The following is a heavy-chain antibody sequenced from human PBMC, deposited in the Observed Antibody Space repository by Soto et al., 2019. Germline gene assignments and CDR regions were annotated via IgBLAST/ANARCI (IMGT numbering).Heavy chain of an antibody. CDR2: ISAYNGNT. V-gene: IGHV1-18*01. CDR1: GYTFTNYG. CDR3: ARGGGSSGWFGIGAFDI. J-gene: IGHJ3*02. Sequence: ASVKVSCKASGYTFTNYGISWVRQAPGQGLEWMGWISAYNGNTNYAQKLQGRVTTTTDTSTSTAYMELRSLGSDDTAVYYCARGGGSSGWFGIGAFDIWGQGTMVTV. D-gene: IGHD6-19*01.